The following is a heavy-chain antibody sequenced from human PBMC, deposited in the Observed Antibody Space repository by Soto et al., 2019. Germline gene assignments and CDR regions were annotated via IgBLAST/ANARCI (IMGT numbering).Heavy chain of an antibody. CDR3: ARFPGAGYYDSSGYKSAFDI. J-gene: IGHJ3*02. D-gene: IGHD3-22*01. Sequence: GASVKVSCKASGYTFTGYYMHWVRQAPGQGLEWMGWINPNSGGTNYAQKFQGRVTMTRDTSISTAYMELSRLRSDDTAVYYCARFPGAGYYDSSGYKSAFDIWGQGTMVTVS. CDR1: GYTFTGYY. V-gene: IGHV1-2*02. CDR2: INPNSGGT.